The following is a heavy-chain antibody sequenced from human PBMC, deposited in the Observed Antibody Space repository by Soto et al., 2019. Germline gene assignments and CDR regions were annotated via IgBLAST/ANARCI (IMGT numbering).Heavy chain of an antibody. J-gene: IGHJ4*02. Sequence: GGSLRLSCAASGFSFSNYGMHWVRQAPGKGLEWVAVISDDGVSKYYADSVQGRFTISRDNSESAVFLQMNSLRPDDTALYFCARAYYFGSGTSYTLYYWGQGTQVTVSS. CDR3: ARAYYFGSGTSYTLYY. CDR1: GFSFSNYG. D-gene: IGHD3-10*01. CDR2: ISDDGVSK. V-gene: IGHV3-30*03.